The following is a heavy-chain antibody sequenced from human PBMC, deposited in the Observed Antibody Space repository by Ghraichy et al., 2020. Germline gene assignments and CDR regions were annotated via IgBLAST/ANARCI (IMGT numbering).Heavy chain of an antibody. V-gene: IGHV4-30-4*01. CDR3: AREVVAATSWFDP. CDR1: GGSISSGDYY. Sequence: SETLSLTCTVSGGSISSGDYYWSWIRQPPGKGLEWIGYIYYSGSTYYNPSLKSRVTISVDTSKNQFSLKLSSVTAADTAVYYCAREVVAATSWFDPWGQGTLVTVSS. J-gene: IGHJ5*02. CDR2: IYYSGST. D-gene: IGHD2-15*01.